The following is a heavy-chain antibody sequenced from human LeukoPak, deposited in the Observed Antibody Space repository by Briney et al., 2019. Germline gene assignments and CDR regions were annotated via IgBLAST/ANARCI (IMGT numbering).Heavy chain of an antibody. D-gene: IGHD6-19*01. Sequence: SETLSLTCSVSGGSINTYFWSWIRQPAGKGLEWIGRIDSSGTTSLNPSLKSRVTISQDKSKKQFSLKLSSVTAADTAVYYCATGGYSAWCDYWGHGTQVIVSS. J-gene: IGHJ4*01. CDR3: ATGGYSAWCDY. V-gene: IGHV4-4*07. CDR1: GGSINTYF. CDR2: IDSSGTT.